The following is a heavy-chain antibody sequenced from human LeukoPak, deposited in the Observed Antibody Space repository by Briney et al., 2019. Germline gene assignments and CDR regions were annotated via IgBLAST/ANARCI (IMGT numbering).Heavy chain of an antibody. V-gene: IGHV4-61*02. CDR2: IYITGNT. CDR1: GGSISSDDYY. J-gene: IGHJ4*02. CDR3: ARGGTLFTFFDS. Sequence: PSQTLSLTCTESGGSISSDDYYWNWIRQPAGRGLEWIGRIYITGNTMYNPSLESRVRMSIDTPKNQVSLTVKSVTAADTAVYYCARGGTLFTFFDSWGQGTLVTVSS.